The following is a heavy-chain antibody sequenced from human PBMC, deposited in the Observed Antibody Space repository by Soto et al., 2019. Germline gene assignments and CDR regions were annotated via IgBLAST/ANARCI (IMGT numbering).Heavy chain of an antibody. CDR2: IYYTGST. D-gene: IGHD2-15*01. CDR3: ARHCRGGSCYSTTGDDFDY. J-gene: IGHJ4*02. Sequence: QLQLQESGPGLVKASETLSLTCTVSGGSISTSTYYWGWIRQPPGKALEWIGTIYYTGSTYYNPSLRSRVTISVDTSQNQFSLRLNSVTAADTAVYYCARHCRGGSCYSTTGDDFDYWGQGTLVTVSS. V-gene: IGHV4-39*01. CDR1: GGSISTSTYY.